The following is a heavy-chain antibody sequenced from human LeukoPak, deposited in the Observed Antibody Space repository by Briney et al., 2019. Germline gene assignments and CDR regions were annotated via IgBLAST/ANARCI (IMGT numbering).Heavy chain of an antibody. J-gene: IGHJ4*02. D-gene: IGHD2-15*01. V-gene: IGHV3-48*03. Sequence: GGSLRLSCAASGFTFSSYAMHWIRQAPGKGLEWISYITSSGSTIYYADSVKGRFTISRDNAKNSLYLQMSSLRAEDTAVYYCARGDGDPPTLGYCSGGSCDFDFWGQGTLVTVSS. CDR1: GFTFSSYA. CDR2: ITSSGSTI. CDR3: ARGDGDPPTLGYCSGGSCDFDF.